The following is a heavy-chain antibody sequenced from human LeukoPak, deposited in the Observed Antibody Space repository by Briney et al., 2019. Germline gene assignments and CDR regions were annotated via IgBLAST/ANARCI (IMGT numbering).Heavy chain of an antibody. J-gene: IGHJ4*02. CDR3: ARVSDNDGWYGVYYFDF. Sequence: PSESQSLTCSVSGGSITSNNWWSSVRQTPGKGLEWIGEIYYSGSTNLNPSLKSRVIMSVDKSKNQFSLKFRSMTAADTAVYYCARVSDNDGWYGVYYFDFLGQGTRVSLSS. D-gene: IGHD6-19*01. CDR2: IYYSGST. CDR1: GGSITSNNW. V-gene: IGHV4-4*02.